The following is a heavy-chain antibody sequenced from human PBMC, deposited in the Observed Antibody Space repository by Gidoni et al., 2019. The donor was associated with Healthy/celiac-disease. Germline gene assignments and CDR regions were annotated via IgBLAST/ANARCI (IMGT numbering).Heavy chain of an antibody. CDR3: ACGYGMDV. V-gene: IGHV4-59*01. Sequence: QVQLQESGPGLVKPSETLSLTCTVSGGSISSYYWSWIRQPPGKGLEWIGYIYYSGSTNYNPSLKSRVTISVDTSKNQFSLKLSSVTAADTAVYYCACGYGMDVWGQGTTVTVSS. CDR2: IYYSGST. D-gene: IGHD1-26*01. J-gene: IGHJ6*02. CDR1: GGSISSYY.